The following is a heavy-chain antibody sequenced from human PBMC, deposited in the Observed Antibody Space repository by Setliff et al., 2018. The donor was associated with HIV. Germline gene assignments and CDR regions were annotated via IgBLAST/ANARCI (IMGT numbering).Heavy chain of an antibody. V-gene: IGHV3-30*18. CDR3: AKSGSYLKDYLDY. D-gene: IGHD1-26*01. J-gene: IGHJ4*02. CDR1: GFTFSSYV. Sequence: PGGSLRLSCAATGFTFSSYVLHWVRQAPGKGLEWVAVMSTGGDIKIYADSVKGRFTISRDNSKNTLFLQMNSLRPEDTAVYYCAKSGSYLKDYLDYWGQGTLVTVSS. CDR2: MSTGGDIK.